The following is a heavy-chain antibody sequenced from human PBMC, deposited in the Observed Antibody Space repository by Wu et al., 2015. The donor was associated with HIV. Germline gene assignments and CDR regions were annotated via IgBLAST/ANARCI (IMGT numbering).Heavy chain of an antibody. CDR2: VIPSLGTS. CDR1: GFSFTNKY. CDR3: ARVPKPYYDSSAPFDY. Sequence: QIQLVQSGAEVKNPGASVKVSCKASGFSFTNKYMHWVRQAPGQGLEWMGRVIPSLGTSNYAQKFQGRVTITSDVYTSTVYLELSSLRSEDTAVYYCARVPKPYYDSSAPFDYWGQGTLVTGLL. D-gene: IGHD3-22*01. J-gene: IGHJ4*02. V-gene: IGHV1-69*13.